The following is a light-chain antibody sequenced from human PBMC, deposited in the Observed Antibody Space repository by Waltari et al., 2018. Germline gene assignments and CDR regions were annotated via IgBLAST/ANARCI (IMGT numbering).Light chain of an antibody. V-gene: IGKV1-5*03. Sequence: IQMTQSPSTLSASVGDRVTITCRASHAIGNWLAWYQYKAVRPPKIIIYKASILETGVPSRLSGSGYGTEFTLTISSLQPDDIASYYCQQYESLYTFGQGTKLDIK. CDR1: HAIGNW. CDR2: KAS. CDR3: QQYESLYT. J-gene: IGKJ2*01.